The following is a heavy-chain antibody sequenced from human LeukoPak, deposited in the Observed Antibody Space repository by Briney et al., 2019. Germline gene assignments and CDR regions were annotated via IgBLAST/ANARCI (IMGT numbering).Heavy chain of an antibody. Sequence: KSGGSLRLSCAASGFTFSSYSMNWVRQAPGKGLEWVSSISSSSSYIYYADSVKGRFTISRDNAQNSLYLQMNSLRAEDTAVYYCASGPIVGATINAFDIWGQGTMVTVSS. CDR1: GFTFSSYS. D-gene: IGHD1-26*01. CDR3: ASGPIVGATINAFDI. V-gene: IGHV3-21*04. J-gene: IGHJ3*02. CDR2: ISSSSSYI.